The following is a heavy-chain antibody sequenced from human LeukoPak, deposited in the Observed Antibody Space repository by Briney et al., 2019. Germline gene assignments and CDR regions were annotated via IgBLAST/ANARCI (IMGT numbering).Heavy chain of an antibody. CDR1: GFTFSSYS. Sequence: GGSLRLSCAASGFTFSSYSMNWVRQAPGKGLEWVSYISSSSSTIYYADSVKGRFTISRDNAKNSLYLQMNSLRAEDTAVYYCARDNRKAAPDAFDIWGQGTMVTVSS. V-gene: IGHV3-48*04. D-gene: IGHD6-13*01. CDR2: ISSSSSTI. J-gene: IGHJ3*02. CDR3: ARDNRKAAPDAFDI.